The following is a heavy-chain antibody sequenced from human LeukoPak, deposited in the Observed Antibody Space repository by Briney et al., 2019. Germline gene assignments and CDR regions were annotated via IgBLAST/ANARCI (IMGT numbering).Heavy chain of an antibody. CDR2: IYYSGST. D-gene: IGHD6-13*01. CDR1: GDSISSYY. CDR3: ARVYGSSWFYDY. Sequence: SETLSLTCTVSGDSISSYYWSWIRQPPGKGLEWIGYIYYSGSTNYNPSLKSRVTISVDTSKNQFPLKLSSVTAADTAVYYCARVYGSSWFYDYWGQGTLVTVSS. V-gene: IGHV4-59*01. J-gene: IGHJ4*02.